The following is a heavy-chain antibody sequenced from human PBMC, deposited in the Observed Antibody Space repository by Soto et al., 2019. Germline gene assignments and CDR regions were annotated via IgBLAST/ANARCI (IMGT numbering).Heavy chain of an antibody. CDR3: AITWSGHYYYGMDV. Sequence: ASVKVSCKASGYTFTSYDINWVRQATGQGLEWMGWMNPNSGNTGYAQKFQGRVTMTRNTSISTAYMELSSLRSEDTAVYYCAITWSGHYYYGMDVWGQGTTVTVSS. D-gene: IGHD3-3*01. J-gene: IGHJ6*02. CDR1: GYTFTSYD. V-gene: IGHV1-8*01. CDR2: MNPNSGNT.